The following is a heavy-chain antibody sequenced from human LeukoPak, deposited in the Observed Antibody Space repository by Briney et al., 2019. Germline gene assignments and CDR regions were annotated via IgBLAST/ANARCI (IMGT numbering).Heavy chain of an antibody. J-gene: IGHJ4*02. D-gene: IGHD3-10*01. Sequence: SETLSLPCTVSGGYITSSSYYWCWIRQPPGKGLEWIGSIYYSGSTYYNPSLKSRVTISVDTSKNQFSLKLSSVTASDTAVYYCARQAWFGELLSPLDYWGQGTLVTVSS. V-gene: IGHV4-39*01. CDR3: ARQAWFGELLSPLDY. CDR1: GGYITSSSYY. CDR2: IYYSGST.